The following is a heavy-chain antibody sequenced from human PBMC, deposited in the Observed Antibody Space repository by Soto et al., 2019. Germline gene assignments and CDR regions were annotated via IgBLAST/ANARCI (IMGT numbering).Heavy chain of an antibody. J-gene: IGHJ4*02. V-gene: IGHV5-51*01. CDR2: IYPGDSDT. CDR1: GYSFTSYW. D-gene: IGHD6-13*01. CDR3: ARRPLYSSSWYYFDY. Sequence: GESLKISCKGSGYSFTSYWIGWVRQMPGKGLEWMGTIYPGDSDTRYSPSFQGQVTISADKSISTAYLQWSSLKASDTAMYYCARRPLYSSSWYYFDYWGQGTLVTVSS.